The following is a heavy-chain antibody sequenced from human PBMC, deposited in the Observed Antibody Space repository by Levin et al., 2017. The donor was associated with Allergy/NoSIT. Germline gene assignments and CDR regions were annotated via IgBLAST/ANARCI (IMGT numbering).Heavy chain of an antibody. V-gene: IGHV4-39*07. Sequence: SQTLSLTCTVSGGSIRSSSYYWGWIRQPPGKGLEWIGSIYYSGSTYYNPSLKSRVTISVDTSKNQFSLKLSSVTAADTAVYYCAREPDNAMITFGGVIGYYFDYWGQGTLVTVSS. CDR3: AREPDNAMITFGGVIGYYFDY. D-gene: IGHD3-16*02. J-gene: IGHJ4*02. CDR2: IYYSGST. CDR1: GGSIRSSSYY.